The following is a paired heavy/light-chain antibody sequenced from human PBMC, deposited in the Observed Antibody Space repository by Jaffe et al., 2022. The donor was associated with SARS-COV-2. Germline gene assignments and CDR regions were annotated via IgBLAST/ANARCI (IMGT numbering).Light chain of an antibody. CDR3: GTWDSSLSGVV. J-gene: IGLJ2*01. Sequence: QSVLTQPPSVSTAPGQKVAISCSGSSSNIGGNYVSWYQQLPGSAPKLLIYENDKRPSGIPDRFSASKSGTSATLGITGPQTGDEADYYCGTWDSSLSGVVFGGGTKLTVL. CDR1: SSNIGGNY. V-gene: IGLV1-51*02. CDR2: END.
Heavy chain of an antibody. Sequence: EVQLVESGGDLVQPGGSLRLSCSGSGFIFNIYSMNWVRQAPGKGLEWVSYISSSSTAIYYADSVKGRFTISRDNAKNSLYLQMNSLRVDDTAVYFCARSRMSGFPYFSDFWGQGALVTVSS. CDR3: ARSRMSGFPYFSDF. CDR1: GFIFNIYS. D-gene: IGHD5-12*01. J-gene: IGHJ4*02. CDR2: ISSSSTAI. V-gene: IGHV3-48*01.